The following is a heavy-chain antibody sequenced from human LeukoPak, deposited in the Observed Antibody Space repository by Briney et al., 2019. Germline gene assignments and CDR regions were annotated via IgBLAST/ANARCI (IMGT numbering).Heavy chain of an antibody. CDR3: ARDSPPYDSSGYYGY. D-gene: IGHD3-22*01. Sequence: ASVKVSCKASGYTFTGYYMHWVRQAPGQGLEWMGWINPNSGDTNYAQKFQGWVTMTRDTSISTAYMELSRLRSDDTAVYYCARDSPPYDSSGYYGYWGQGTLVTVSS. CDR2: INPNSGDT. J-gene: IGHJ4*02. CDR1: GYTFTGYY. V-gene: IGHV1-2*04.